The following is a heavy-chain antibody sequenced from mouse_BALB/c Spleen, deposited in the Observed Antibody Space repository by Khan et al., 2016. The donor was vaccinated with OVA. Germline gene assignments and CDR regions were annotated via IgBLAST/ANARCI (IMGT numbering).Heavy chain of an antibody. CDR2: IDPLNGDT. CDR3: VSPNWFVY. V-gene: IGHV14-3*02. J-gene: IGHJ3*01. CDR1: GFNIKDTY. Sequence: VQLQQSGAELVKPGASVRLSCTGSGFNIKDTYMHWVKQRPEQDLEWIGRIDPLNGDTRYNPKLQDKATITADTSSNTAYLQVSSLTSDDTAVYYCVSPNWFVYWGQGTLVTVSA.